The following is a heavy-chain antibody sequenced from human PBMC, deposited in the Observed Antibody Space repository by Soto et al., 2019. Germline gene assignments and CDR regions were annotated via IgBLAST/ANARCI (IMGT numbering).Heavy chain of an antibody. CDR1: GFTFSDYS. CDR3: ARGNAYNSFDY. V-gene: IGHV3-21*01. Sequence: EVQLVESGGDLVKPGGSLRLSCATSGFTFSDYSMNWVRQAPGKGLEWVSSIDLSSTYIYYADSVKGRFIISRDYAKNSLSLQVTSLRAEDTAVYYCARGNAYNSFDYWGQGTLVTVSS. D-gene: IGHD1-1*01. CDR2: IDLSSTYI. J-gene: IGHJ4*02.